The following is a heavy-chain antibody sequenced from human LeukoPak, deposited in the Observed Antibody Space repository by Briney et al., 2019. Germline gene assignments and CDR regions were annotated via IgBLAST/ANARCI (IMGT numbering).Heavy chain of an antibody. CDR2: ISSSGSTI. CDR3: ARAGRWVHYYYYYGMDV. D-gene: IGHD1-26*01. V-gene: IGHV3-48*03. CDR1: GFTFSSYE. J-gene: IGHJ6*02. Sequence: PGGSLRLSCAASGFTFSSYEMNWVRQAPGKGLEWVSYISSSGSTIYYADSVKGRFTISRDNAKNSLYLQMNSLRAEDTAVYYCARAGRWVHYYYYYGMDVWGQGTTVTVSS.